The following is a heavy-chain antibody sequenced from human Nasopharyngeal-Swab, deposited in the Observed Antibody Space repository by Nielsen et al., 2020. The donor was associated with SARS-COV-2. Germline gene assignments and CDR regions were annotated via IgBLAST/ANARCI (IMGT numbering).Heavy chain of an antibody. D-gene: IGHD6-19*01. CDR1: GFPVRSNY. J-gene: IGHJ3*02. Sequence: GASLKISCAASGFPVRSNYMSWVRRVPGKGLEWVSVIYSGGSTYYADSVKGRFTISRDNSKNTLYLQMNSLRAEDTAVYYCARESSSGWYGDAFDIWGQGTMVTVSS. CDR3: ARESSSGWYGDAFDI. V-gene: IGHV3-53*01. CDR2: IYSGGST.